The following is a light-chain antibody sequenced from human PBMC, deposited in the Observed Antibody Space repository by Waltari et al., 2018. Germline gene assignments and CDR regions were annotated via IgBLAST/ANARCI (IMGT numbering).Light chain of an antibody. CDR1: QNVNNF. CDR2: DTS. CDR3: QQRHSWPRT. J-gene: IGKJ4*01. V-gene: IGKV3-11*01. Sequence: ETVLTQSPVTLSLSPGERATLSCRASQNVNNFLACYQQKPGQTPRLLIYDTSNRATGIPARFSGSGSGTDFTHTISSLEPEDFAVYDCQQRHSWPRTFGGGTKVEIK.